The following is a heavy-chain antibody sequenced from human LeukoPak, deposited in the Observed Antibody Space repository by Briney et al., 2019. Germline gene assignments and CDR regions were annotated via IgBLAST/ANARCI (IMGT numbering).Heavy chain of an antibody. Sequence: GGSLRLSCAASGFTFSNAWMSWVRQAPGKGLEWVGRIKSKTDGGTTGYAAPVKGRFTISRDDSKNTLYLQMNSLKTEDTAVYYCTSGSYYYGMDVWGQGTTVTVSS. CDR3: TSGSYYYGMDV. CDR2: IKSKTDGGTT. CDR1: GFTFSNAW. J-gene: IGHJ6*02. V-gene: IGHV3-15*01.